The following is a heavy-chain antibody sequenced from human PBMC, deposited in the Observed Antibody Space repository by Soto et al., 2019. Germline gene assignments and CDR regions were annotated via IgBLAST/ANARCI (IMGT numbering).Heavy chain of an antibody. CDR2: IYTSAST. J-gene: IGHJ6*02. CDR1: GASVNTFS. CDR3: AKDREEGYNFYYGRDV. V-gene: IGHV4-4*07. Sequence: QVQLQESGPGLVKPSETLSLTCTVSGASVNTFSWSWIRQPAGKGLEWIGRIYTSASTNYSPSLKGRLTLSVDTSKNQVSLKLTSVTAADTAIYYCAKDREEGYNFYYGRDVWGQGATVTVSS.